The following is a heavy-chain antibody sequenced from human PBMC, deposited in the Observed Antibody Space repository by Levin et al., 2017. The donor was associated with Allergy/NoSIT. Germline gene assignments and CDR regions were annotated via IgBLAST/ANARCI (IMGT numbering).Heavy chain of an antibody. V-gene: IGHV4-30-4*01. Sequence: KASETLSLTCTVSGGSLSSGDFYWSWIRQPPGKGLEWIGYIYYSGNTYYNPSLKSRLSMSVDTSKNQFSLRLTSLTVADTAVYYCARGNRGSDYWGQGTLVTVSS. J-gene: IGHJ4*02. CDR3: ARGNRGSDY. CDR2: IYYSGNT. D-gene: IGHD3-10*01. CDR1: GGSLSSGDFY.